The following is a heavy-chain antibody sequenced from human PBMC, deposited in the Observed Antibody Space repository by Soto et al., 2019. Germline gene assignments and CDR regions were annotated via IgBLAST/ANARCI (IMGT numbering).Heavy chain of an antibody. J-gene: IGHJ6*02. CDR1: GGSFSGYY. CDR2: INHSGST. D-gene: IGHD2-2*01. CDR3: ARGTSGDIVVVPAAKEEGYYYYGMGV. V-gene: IGHV4-34*01. Sequence: SETLSLTCAVYGGSFSGYYWSWIRQPPGKGLEWIGEINHSGSTNYNPSLKSRVTISVDTSKNQFSLKLSSVTAADTAVYYCARGTSGDIVVVPAAKEEGYYYYGMGVWGQGTTVTVSS.